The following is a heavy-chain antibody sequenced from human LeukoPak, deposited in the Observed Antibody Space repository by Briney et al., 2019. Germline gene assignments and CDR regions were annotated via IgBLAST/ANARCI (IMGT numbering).Heavy chain of an antibody. CDR2: IRFDGSDK. CDR1: GFTFSSYG. CDR3: AKDLMRDQWFGES. D-gene: IGHD3-10*01. V-gene: IGHV3-30*02. J-gene: IGHJ4*02. Sequence: GGSLSLSCAASGFTFSSYGIHWVRQAPGKGLEWVSFIRFDGSDKFYAGSVKGRFTISRDNSRNTVYLQMNSLRDEDTAVYYCAKDLMRDQWFGESWGLGTLVTVSS.